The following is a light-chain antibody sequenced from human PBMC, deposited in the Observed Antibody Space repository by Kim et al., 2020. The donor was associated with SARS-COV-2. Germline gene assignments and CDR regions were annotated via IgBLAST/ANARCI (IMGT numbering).Light chain of an antibody. Sequence: QRVTISGSGTRAKIGSNAVNWCHQFPGTAPKLLIYSTNQRPSGVPDRFSGSKSDTSASLDISGLQSDDEADFYCASWDATLNVWVFGGGTQLTVL. V-gene: IGLV1-44*01. CDR3: ASWDATLNVWV. CDR1: RAKIGSNA. J-gene: IGLJ3*02. CDR2: STN.